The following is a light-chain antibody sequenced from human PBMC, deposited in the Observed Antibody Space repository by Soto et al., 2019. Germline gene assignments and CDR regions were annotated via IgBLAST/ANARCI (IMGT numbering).Light chain of an antibody. CDR1: RSDIGDSNF. J-gene: IGLJ1*01. V-gene: IGLV2-14*01. CDR3: ASFRSGTILV. CDR2: QVN. Sequence: QSVLTQPASVSGSPGQSVTISCTGPRSDIGDSNFISWYQHSPGKAPRLLIYQVNNRPSGVSGRFSGSKAGNTASLTIPGLLDDDEADYFCASFRSGTILVFGSGTKVTVL.